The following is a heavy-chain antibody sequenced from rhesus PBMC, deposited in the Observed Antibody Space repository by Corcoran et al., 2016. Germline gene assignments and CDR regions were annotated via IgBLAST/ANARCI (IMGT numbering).Heavy chain of an antibody. CDR3: TLTEGAAAGSLDY. Sequence: EVQLVESGGGLVQPGGSLRLSCAASGFTFSSYGMHWVRQAPGKGLELVAFISYDGSKKYYAASVKDRFTISRDKSKNMLYLQMNNQKLEDTAVYYCTLTEGAAAGSLDYWGQGVLVTVSS. V-gene: IGHV3-54*02. CDR2: ISYDGSKK. CDR1: GFTFSSYG. J-gene: IGHJ4*01. D-gene: IGHD6-25*01.